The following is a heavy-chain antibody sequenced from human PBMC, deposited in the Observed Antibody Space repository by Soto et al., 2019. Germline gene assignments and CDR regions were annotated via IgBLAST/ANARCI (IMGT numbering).Heavy chain of an antibody. V-gene: IGHV3-21*01. CDR2: ISSSSSYI. CDR3: ARVPYYYDSSGYSHYYFDY. J-gene: IGHJ4*02. D-gene: IGHD3-22*01. CDR1: GFTFSSYS. Sequence: LRLSCAASGFTFSSYSMNWVRQAPGKGLEWVSSISSSSSYIYYADSVKGRFTISRDNAKNSLYLQMNSLRAEDTAVYYCARVPYYYDSSGYSHYYFDYWGQGTLVTVSS.